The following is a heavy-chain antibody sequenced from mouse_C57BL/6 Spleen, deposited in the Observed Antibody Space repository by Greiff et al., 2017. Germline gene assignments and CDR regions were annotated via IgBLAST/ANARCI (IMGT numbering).Heavy chain of an antibody. CDR1: GFTFSSYG. Sequence: EVKLVESGGDLVKPGGSLKLSCAASGFTFSSYGMSWVRQTPDKRLEWVATISSGGSYTYYPDSVKGRFTISRDNAKNTLYLQMSSLKSEDTAVYYCARRDYYGSSSYYFDYWGQGTTLAVSS. CDR3: ARRDYYGSSSYYFDY. J-gene: IGHJ2*01. CDR2: ISSGGSYT. D-gene: IGHD1-1*01. V-gene: IGHV5-6*02.